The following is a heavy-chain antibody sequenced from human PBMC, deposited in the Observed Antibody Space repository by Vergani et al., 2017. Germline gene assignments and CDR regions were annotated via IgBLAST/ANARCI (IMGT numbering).Heavy chain of an antibody. D-gene: IGHD3-10*01. CDR3: GRVADFYGLGSRLLDL. CDR1: GGSFSGYY. Sequence: QVQLQQWGAGLLKPSETLSLTCAVYGGSFSGYYGSWIRQPPGKGLEWIWEINHSGSTNYNPSLETRVTISGDTSKNQFSLKLNSVTAADTAVYYCGRVADFYGLGSRLLDLWGQGILVTVSS. V-gene: IGHV4-34*01. CDR2: INHSGST. J-gene: IGHJ5*02.